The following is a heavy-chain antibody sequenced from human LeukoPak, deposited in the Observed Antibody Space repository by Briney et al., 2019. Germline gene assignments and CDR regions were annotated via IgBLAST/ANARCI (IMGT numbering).Heavy chain of an antibody. D-gene: IGHD6-19*01. CDR2: IDKAGGAK. V-gene: IGHV3-23*03. CDR3: AKRKYNSGGIFDS. J-gene: IGHJ4*02. CDR1: GFTFINYA. Sequence: PGGSLRLPCAASGFTFINYAFNWVRQAPGKGLEGVSLIDKAGGAKYYADSVKGRFTMSRDNSKNTLSLQMNSLRAEDTAVYYCAKRKYNSGGIFDSWGQGTLVTVSS.